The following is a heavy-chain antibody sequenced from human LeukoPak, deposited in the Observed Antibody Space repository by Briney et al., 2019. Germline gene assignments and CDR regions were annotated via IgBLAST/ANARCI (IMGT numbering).Heavy chain of an antibody. J-gene: IGHJ4*02. CDR3: ARVSPGGNSDY. CDR2: IYSSGST. CDR1: AGSTTRYY. D-gene: IGHD4-23*01. V-gene: IGHV4-4*07. Sequence: GCLSLTSILSAGSTTRYYRSWVRPPARGGREWIGRIYSSGSTNYNPSLKSRVTVSVDMSRNQFSLKLSSVTAADTAVYYCARVSPGGNSDYLGQGTLVTVSS.